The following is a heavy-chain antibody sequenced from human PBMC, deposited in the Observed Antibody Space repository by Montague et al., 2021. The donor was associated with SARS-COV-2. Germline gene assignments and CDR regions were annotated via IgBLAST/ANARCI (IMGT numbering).Heavy chain of an antibody. CDR3: ARDRWYSSSSGSDY. J-gene: IGHJ4*02. CDR2: ISSSCSTI. V-gene: IGHV3-48*03. D-gene: IGHD6-6*01. Sequence: SLRLSCAASGFTFSSYEMNWVRQAPGKGLECVSYISSSCSTIYYADSVKGRFTTSRDNAKNSLYLQMNSLRAEDTAVYYCARDRWYSSSSGSDYWGQGTLVTVSS. CDR1: GFTFSSYE.